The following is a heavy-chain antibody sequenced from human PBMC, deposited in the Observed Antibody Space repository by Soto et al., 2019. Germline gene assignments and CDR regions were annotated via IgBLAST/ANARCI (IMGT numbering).Heavy chain of an antibody. V-gene: IGHV1-69*13. CDR2: IIPIFGTA. D-gene: IGHD5-12*01. J-gene: IGHJ6*02. CDR3: ARDDMDSGHDYYYYGMDV. Sequence: GASVKVSCKASGGTFSSYAISWVRQAPGQGLEWMGGIIPIFGTANYAQKFQGRVTITADESTSTAYMELSSLRSEDTAVYYCARDDMDSGHDYYYYGMDVWGQGTTVTVSS. CDR1: GGTFSSYA.